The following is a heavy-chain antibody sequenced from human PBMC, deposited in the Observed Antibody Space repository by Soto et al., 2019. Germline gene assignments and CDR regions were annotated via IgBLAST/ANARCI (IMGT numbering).Heavy chain of an antibody. CDR3: ATDRSGELDY. Sequence: GASVKVSCKASGYTFTGYYMHWVRQAPGKGLEWMGWIDPEDGETIYAQKFQGRVTMTEDTSTDTAYMELSSLRSEDTAVYYCATDRSGELDYWGQGTLVTVSS. J-gene: IGHJ4*02. V-gene: IGHV1-24*01. D-gene: IGHD4-17*01. CDR2: IDPEDGET. CDR1: GYTFTGYY.